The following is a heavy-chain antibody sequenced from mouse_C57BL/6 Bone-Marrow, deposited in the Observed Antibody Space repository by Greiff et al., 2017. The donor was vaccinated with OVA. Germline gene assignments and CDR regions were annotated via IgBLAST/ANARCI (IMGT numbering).Heavy chain of an antibody. CDR2: INPSSGYT. D-gene: IGHD1-1*01. J-gene: IGHJ4*01. Sequence: VQLQQSGAELAKPGASVKLSCKASGYTFTSYWMHWVKQRPGTGLEWIGYINPSSGYTTYNQKFKDKATLTADKSSSTTYMQLSSLTCEDSAVYYCARMGFVYYGSSSYWGQGTSVTVSS. V-gene: IGHV1-7*01. CDR3: ARMGFVYYGSSSY. CDR1: GYTFTSYW.